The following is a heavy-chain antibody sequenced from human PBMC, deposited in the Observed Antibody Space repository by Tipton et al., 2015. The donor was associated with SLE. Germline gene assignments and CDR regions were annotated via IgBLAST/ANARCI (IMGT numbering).Heavy chain of an antibody. CDR2: ISWNSGSI. CDR3: AKDIKPRSSYDWWGFDY. V-gene: IGHV3-9*01. Sequence: SLRLSCAASGFTFDDYAMPWVRPAPGKGLEGVSGISWNSGSIGYADSVKGRFTISRDNAKNSLYLQMNSLRAEDTALYYCAKDIKPRSSYDWWGFDYWGQGTLVTVSS. CDR1: GFTFDDYA. J-gene: IGHJ4*02. D-gene: IGHD5-12*01.